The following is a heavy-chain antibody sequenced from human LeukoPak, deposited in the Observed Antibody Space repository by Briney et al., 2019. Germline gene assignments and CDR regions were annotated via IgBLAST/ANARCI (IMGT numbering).Heavy chain of an antibody. J-gene: IGHJ4*02. V-gene: IGHV3-23*01. CDR3: AKGMKGSRGVFGVVIPPGFDY. CDR2: ISGSGGST. D-gene: IGHD3-3*01. CDR1: GFTFSSYA. Sequence: PGGSLRLSCAASGFTFSSYAMSWVRQAPGKGLGWVSAISGSGGSTYYADSVKGRFTISRDNSKNTLYLQMNSLRAEDTAVYYCAKGMKGSRGVFGVVIPPGFDYWGQGTLVTVSS.